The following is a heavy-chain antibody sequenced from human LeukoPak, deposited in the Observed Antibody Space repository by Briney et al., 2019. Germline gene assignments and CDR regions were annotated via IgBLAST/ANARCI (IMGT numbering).Heavy chain of an antibody. V-gene: IGHV1-46*01. CDR2: INPSGGST. CDR3: ARDFTMVRGVNSFDY. Sequence: ASVKVSCKASGYTFTSYYMHWVRQAPGQGLEWMGIINPSGGSTSYAQKFQGRVTMTRDTSTSTVYMELSSLRSEDTAVYYCARDFTMVRGVNSFDYWGQGTLVTVS. J-gene: IGHJ4*02. D-gene: IGHD3-10*01. CDR1: GYTFTSYY.